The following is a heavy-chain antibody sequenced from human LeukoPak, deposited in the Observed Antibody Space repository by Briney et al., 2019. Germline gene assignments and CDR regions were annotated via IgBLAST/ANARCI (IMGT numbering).Heavy chain of an antibody. CDR3: ARRKGPTNVYYQSMDV. Sequence: GESLKISCQTSGFTFNNYWIVWVRQMPGKGLEWVGVIYPGDSDTRYNPSFQGQVTISADKSTSTAYLQWSSLKASDSAIYYCARRKGPTNVYYQSMDVWGQGTTVTVSS. CDR2: IYPGDSDT. CDR1: GFTFNNYW. V-gene: IGHV5-51*01. J-gene: IGHJ6*02.